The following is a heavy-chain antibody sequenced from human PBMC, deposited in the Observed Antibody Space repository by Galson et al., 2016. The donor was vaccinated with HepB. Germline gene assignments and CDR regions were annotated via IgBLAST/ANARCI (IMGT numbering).Heavy chain of an antibody. D-gene: IGHD3-10*01. V-gene: IGHV3-23*01. J-gene: IGHJ4*02. CDR3: AKEGWFGELLYGHFDF. Sequence: SLRLSCAASGFTFSSFAMSWVRRVPGKGLEWVSAISGRGDRIRYAASVKGRFIISRDNSKNTLDVEMKSLRVEDTAVYYWAKEGWFGELLYGHFDFWGQGTLVTVSS. CDR2: ISGRGDRI. CDR1: GFTFSSFA.